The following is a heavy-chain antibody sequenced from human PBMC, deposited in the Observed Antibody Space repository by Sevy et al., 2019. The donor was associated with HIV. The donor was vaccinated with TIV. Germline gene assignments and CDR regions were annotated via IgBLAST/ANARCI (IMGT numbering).Heavy chain of an antibody. CDR1: GFSFTSYW. V-gene: IGHV3-7*01. J-gene: IGHJ6*02. CDR3: ARDTGVKWFGELLGSNGMDV. Sequence: GGSLRLSCAASGFSFTSYWMSWVRQTPEKGLEWVANINQVGTEKNYVDSVKGRFTISRDSSKNTLYLQMNSLRAEDTAVYYCARDTGVKWFGELLGSNGMDVWGQGTTVTVSS. D-gene: IGHD3-10*01. CDR2: INQVGTEK.